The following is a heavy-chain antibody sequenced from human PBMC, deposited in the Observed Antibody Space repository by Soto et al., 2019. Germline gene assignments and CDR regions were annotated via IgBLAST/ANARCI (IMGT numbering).Heavy chain of an antibody. CDR1: GFSFSTYA. V-gene: IGHV3-23*01. D-gene: IGHD2-15*01. J-gene: IGHJ6*02. Sequence: SLRLSCAASGFSFSTYAMTWVRQAPGKGLEWVSVVSYSGDTTYYAESVKARFTISRDNSKNTLYLQMNSLRGDDTAVYYCAKVYGSGSRPYYYGMDVWGRGTTVTVSS. CDR2: VSYSGDTT. CDR3: AKVYGSGSRPYYYGMDV.